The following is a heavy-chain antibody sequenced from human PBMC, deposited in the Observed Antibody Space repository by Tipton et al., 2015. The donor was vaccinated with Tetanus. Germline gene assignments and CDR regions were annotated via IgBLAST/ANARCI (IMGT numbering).Heavy chain of an antibody. D-gene: IGHD6-19*01. CDR1: GDSISSYY. J-gene: IGHJ4*02. V-gene: IGHV4-4*07. CDR2: IYIGGTT. CDR3: ARLGGFIAVAEFDY. Sequence: TLSLTCTVSGDSISSYYWSWIRQPAGKGLEWIGRIYIGGTTDSNPSLKSRVTMSLGTSQNQISLKLSSVTAADTAVYYCARLGGFIAVAEFDYWGQGTLVTVSS.